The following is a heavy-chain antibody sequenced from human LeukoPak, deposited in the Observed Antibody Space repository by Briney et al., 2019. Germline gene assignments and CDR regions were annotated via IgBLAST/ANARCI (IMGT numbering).Heavy chain of an antibody. D-gene: IGHD4-17*01. CDR2: ISAYNGNT. V-gene: IGHV1-18*01. CDR3: ARGDDYGDYWGLY. CDR1: GYSFTSYG. J-gene: IGHJ4*02. Sequence: ASVKVSCKTSGYSFTSYGISWVRQAPGQGPEWMGWISAYNGNTNYAQKLQGRVTMTTDTSTSTAYMELRSLISDDAAVYYCARGDDYGDYWGLYWGQGTLVTVSS.